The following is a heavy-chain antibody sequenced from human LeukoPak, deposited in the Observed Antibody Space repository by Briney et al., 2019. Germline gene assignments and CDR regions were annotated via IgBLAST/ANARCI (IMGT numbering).Heavy chain of an antibody. Sequence: GRSLRLSCAASGFTFSSYGMHWVRQAPGKGLEWVAIITYDGSNKYYADSVKGRFTISRDNSKNTLYLQVNSLRAEDTAVYYCAGEVYATLDYWGQGTLVTVSS. CDR1: GFTFSSYG. CDR2: ITYDGSNK. V-gene: IGHV3-30*03. J-gene: IGHJ4*02. D-gene: IGHD2-8*01. CDR3: AGEVYATLDY.